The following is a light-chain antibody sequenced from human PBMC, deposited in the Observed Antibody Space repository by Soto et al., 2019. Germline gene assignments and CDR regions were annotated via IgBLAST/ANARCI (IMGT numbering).Light chain of an antibody. CDR3: SSYTSSSTYV. Sequence: SVLTQPASVSGSPGQSITISCTGTSSAAGGYNYVSWYQQHPGKAPKLMIYGDSYWPSGGSNSISGSKSGNTASLSFSGLQAEDEADYYCSSYTSSSTYVFGTGTKVTVL. CDR2: GDS. CDR1: SSAAGGYNY. V-gene: IGLV2-14*01. J-gene: IGLJ1*01.